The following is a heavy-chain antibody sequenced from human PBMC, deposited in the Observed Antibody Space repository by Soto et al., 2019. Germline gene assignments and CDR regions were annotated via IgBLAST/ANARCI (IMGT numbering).Heavy chain of an antibody. V-gene: IGHV3-30*18. J-gene: IGHJ6*02. D-gene: IGHD6-13*01. CDR2: MSYDGTKK. CDR3: AKSDASSWYPMDV. Sequence: WSLRLSCAASGFPFSTYGMHWVRQAPGKGLEWVALMSYDGTKKYYADSVKGRFTISRDNAKNTLYLQMNSLKTEDTALYYCAKSDASSWYPMDVWGQGTTVTVSS. CDR1: GFPFSTYG.